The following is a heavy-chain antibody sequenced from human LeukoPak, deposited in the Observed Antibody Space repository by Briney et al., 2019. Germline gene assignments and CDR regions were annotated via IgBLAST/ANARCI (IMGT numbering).Heavy chain of an antibody. Sequence: SETLSLTCTVSGGSISSYYWSWIRRPPGKGLEWIGYIYYSGSTNYNPSLKSRVTISVDTSKNQFSLKLSSVTAADTAVYYCARAGDSSGYYYFDYWGQGTLVTVSS. CDR2: IYYSGST. V-gene: IGHV4-59*01. D-gene: IGHD3-22*01. CDR1: GGSISSYY. J-gene: IGHJ4*02. CDR3: ARAGDSSGYYYFDY.